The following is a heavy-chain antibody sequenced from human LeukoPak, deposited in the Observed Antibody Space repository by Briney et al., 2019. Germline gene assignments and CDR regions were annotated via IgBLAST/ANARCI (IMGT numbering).Heavy chain of an antibody. CDR2: VVPIFGST. J-gene: IGHJ4*02. CDR1: GGNLGNYA. CDR3: AREPGGVRRYFDY. Sequence: SVKVSCKASGGNLGNYAISWVRQAPGQGLEWMGRVVPIFGSTNFAQKFQDRLTIAADKATNTLYLELTNLRSDDTAVYYCAREPGGVRRYFDYWDQGTLVTVSS. D-gene: IGHD1-26*01. V-gene: IGHV1-69*06.